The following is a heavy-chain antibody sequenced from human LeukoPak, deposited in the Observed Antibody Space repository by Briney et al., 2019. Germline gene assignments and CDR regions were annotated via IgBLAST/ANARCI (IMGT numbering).Heavy chain of an antibody. CDR3: ARGSHYYDSSGYLDY. J-gene: IGHJ4*02. CDR1: GSTFSSYA. V-gene: IGHV3-30-3*01. D-gene: IGHD3-22*01. CDR2: ISYDGSNK. Sequence: PGRSLRLSCAASGSTFSSYAMHWVRQAPGKGLEWVAVISYDGSNKYYADSVKGRFTISRDNSKNTLYLQMNSLRAEDTAVYYCARGSHYYDSSGYLDYWGQGTLVTVSS.